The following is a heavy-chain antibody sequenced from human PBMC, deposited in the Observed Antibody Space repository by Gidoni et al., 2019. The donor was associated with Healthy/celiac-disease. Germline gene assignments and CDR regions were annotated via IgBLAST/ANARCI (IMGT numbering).Heavy chain of an antibody. CDR3: ARDREGQQLESYYFDY. CDR2: IGYDGSNK. Sequence: QVQLVESGGGVVQPGRSLRLSCAASGFTFSSYGMHWVRQAPGKGLEWGAVIGYDGSNKYYADSVKGRFTISRDNSKNTLYLQMNSLRAEDTAVYYCARDREGQQLESYYFDYWGQGTLVTVSS. D-gene: IGHD6-13*01. CDR1: GFTFSSYG. V-gene: IGHV3-33*01. J-gene: IGHJ4*02.